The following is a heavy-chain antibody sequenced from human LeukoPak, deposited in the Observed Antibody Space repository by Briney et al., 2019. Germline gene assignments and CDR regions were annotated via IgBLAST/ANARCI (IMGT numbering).Heavy chain of an antibody. CDR3: AKDRTTMTNYFDY. V-gene: IGHV3-23*01. CDR2: ISGSGGNT. D-gene: IGHD3-22*01. J-gene: IGHJ4*02. CDR1: GFRFSGYW. Sequence: PGGSLRLSCAASGFRFSGYWMTWVRQAPGKGLEWVSAISGSGGNTYYADSVKGRFTISRDDSKNTLYLQMNSLRAEDTAVYYCAKDRTTMTNYFDYWGQGTLVTVSS.